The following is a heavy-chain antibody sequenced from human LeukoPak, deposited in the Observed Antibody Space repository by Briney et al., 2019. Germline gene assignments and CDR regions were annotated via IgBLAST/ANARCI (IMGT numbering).Heavy chain of an antibody. CDR3: AETLSYSGGWVY. CDR2: ISGSGGST. Sequence: PGGSLRLSCAASGITFRNYAVTWVRQAPGKGLEWVSTISGSGGSTYYADSVKARFSISRDNSKSTVYLQMSSLTAEDTAVYFCAETLSYSGGWVYWGRGTLVTVSS. J-gene: IGHJ4*02. D-gene: IGHD6-19*01. V-gene: IGHV3-23*01. CDR1: GITFRNYA.